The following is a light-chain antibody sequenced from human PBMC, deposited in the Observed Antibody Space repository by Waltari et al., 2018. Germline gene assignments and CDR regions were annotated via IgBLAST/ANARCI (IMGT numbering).Light chain of an antibody. CDR2: EVS. CDR1: DSDVGAYDF. CDR3: SSYTTSSAPGV. Sequence: QSALTHPASVSGPPGQSIPISCSGTDSDVGAYDFVSWYQQHPGKAPHLIIYEVSNRPSGISNRFSASKSGNTASLTISGLQAEDEADYYCSSYTTSSAPGVFGTGTRVTVL. V-gene: IGLV2-14*01. J-gene: IGLJ1*01.